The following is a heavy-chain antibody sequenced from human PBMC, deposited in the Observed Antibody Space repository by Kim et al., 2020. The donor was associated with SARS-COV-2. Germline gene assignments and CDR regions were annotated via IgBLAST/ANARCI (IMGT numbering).Heavy chain of an antibody. D-gene: IGHD5-18*01. CDR3: ARPGGYSYGNYYYYGMDV. Sequence: KSRVTISVDTSKNQFSLKLSSVTAADTAVYYCARPGGYSYGNYYYYGMDVWGQGTTVTVSS. J-gene: IGHJ6*02. V-gene: IGHV4-39*01.